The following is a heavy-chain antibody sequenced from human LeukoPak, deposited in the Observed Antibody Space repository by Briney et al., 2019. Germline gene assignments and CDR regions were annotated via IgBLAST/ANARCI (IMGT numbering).Heavy chain of an antibody. CDR2: IYYSGST. Sequence: LRLSCAASGFTFSSYGMHWIRQHPGKGLEWIGYIYYSGSTYYNPSLKSRVTISVDTSKNQFSLKLSSVTAADTAVYYCARDLGYYDRVWGQGTLVTVSS. CDR1: GFTFSSYG. V-gene: IGHV4-31*02. D-gene: IGHD3-22*01. CDR3: ARDLGYYDRV. J-gene: IGHJ4*02.